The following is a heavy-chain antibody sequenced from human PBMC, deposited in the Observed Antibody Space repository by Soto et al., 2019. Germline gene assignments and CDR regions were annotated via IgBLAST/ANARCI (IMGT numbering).Heavy chain of an antibody. Sequence: HPGGSLRLSCAAYGFSFSSYAMHWVRQAPGKGLEYVSAISSNGGSTYYANSVKGRFTISRDNSKNTLYLQMGSLRAEDMAVYYCARIYHLYYYYYMDVWGKGTTVTVSS. V-gene: IGHV3-64*01. CDR2: ISSNGGST. J-gene: IGHJ6*03. CDR1: GFSFSSYA. D-gene: IGHD2-2*01. CDR3: ARIYHLYYYYYMDV.